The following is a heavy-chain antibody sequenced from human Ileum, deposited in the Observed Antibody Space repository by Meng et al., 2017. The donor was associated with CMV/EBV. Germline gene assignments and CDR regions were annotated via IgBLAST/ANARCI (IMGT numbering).Heavy chain of an antibody. J-gene: IGHJ4*02. CDR2: VRSDGSNK. V-gene: IGHV3-30*02. D-gene: IGHD3-16*01. Sequence: QGQVVEAGGGVVQPGGSLRLSCAVSGLTFSSYGMHWVRQAPGKGLEWVAFVRSDGSNKYYADSVKGRFTISRDNSENTLFLQMNSLRADDTAVYYCSSLGDYWGQGTLVTVSS. CDR3: SSLGDY. CDR1: GLTFSSYG.